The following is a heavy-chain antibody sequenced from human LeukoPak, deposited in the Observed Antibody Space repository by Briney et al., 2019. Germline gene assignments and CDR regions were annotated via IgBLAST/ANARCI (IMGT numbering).Heavy chain of an antibody. D-gene: IGHD2-2*02. Sequence: SETLSLTCAVSGGSISSGGYSWSWIRQPPGKGLEWIGYIYHSGSTYYNPSLKSRVTISVDRSKNQFSLKLSSVTAADTAVYYCARSGYCTSCYTGYYYYYMDVWGKGTTVTVSS. CDR2: IYHSGST. CDR1: GGSISSGGYS. V-gene: IGHV4-30-2*01. CDR3: ARSGYCTSCYTGYYYYYMDV. J-gene: IGHJ6*03.